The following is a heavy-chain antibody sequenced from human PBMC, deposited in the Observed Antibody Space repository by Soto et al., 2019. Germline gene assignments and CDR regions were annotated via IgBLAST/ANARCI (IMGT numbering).Heavy chain of an antibody. CDR1: GFTFSSYS. CDR2: ISSSSSYI. J-gene: IGHJ5*02. Sequence: PGGSLRLSCAASGFTFSSYSMNWVRQAPGKGLEWVSSISSSSSYIYYADSVKGRFTISRGNAKNSLYLQMNSLRAEDTAVYYCARDPPPYGGNPPPWGQGTLVTVSS. V-gene: IGHV3-21*01. D-gene: IGHD4-17*01. CDR3: ARDPPPYGGNPPP.